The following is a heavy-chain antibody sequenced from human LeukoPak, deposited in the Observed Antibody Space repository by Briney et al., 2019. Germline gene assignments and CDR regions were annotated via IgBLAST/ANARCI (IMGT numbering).Heavy chain of an antibody. Sequence: GGSLRLSCEASGFTFRSYSMNWVRQAPGKGLEWVSYIVSSGAVIHYADSVKGRFTISRDNAKNSLYLHMNSLRGEDTAVYYCARRSPGSLYYYSMDVWGKGTTVTVSS. D-gene: IGHD2-15*01. CDR2: IVSSGAVI. V-gene: IGHV3-48*01. CDR3: ARRSPGSLYYYSMDV. CDR1: GFTFRSYS. J-gene: IGHJ6*04.